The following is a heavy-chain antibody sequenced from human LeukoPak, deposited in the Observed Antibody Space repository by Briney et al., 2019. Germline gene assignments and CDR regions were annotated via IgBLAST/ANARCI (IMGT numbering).Heavy chain of an antibody. V-gene: IGHV3-23*01. CDR1: GFTFNGNA. J-gene: IGHJ4*02. D-gene: IGHD6-19*01. CDR3: VRRGDASSGWGDHDF. CDR2: IGGSGDKT. Sequence: GGSLRLSCAASGFTFNGNAISWVRQAPGKVLEWVSTIGGSGDKTFYADSVKGRFTISRDNSKNMVHLQMNSLTGEDTALYYCVRRGDASSGWGDHDFWGQGALVTVSS.